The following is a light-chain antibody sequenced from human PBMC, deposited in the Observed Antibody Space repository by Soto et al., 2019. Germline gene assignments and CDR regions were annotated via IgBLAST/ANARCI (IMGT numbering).Light chain of an antibody. V-gene: IGKV3-20*01. CDR2: GAS. J-gene: IGKJ1*01. CDR3: QHYGA. Sequence: IVLTQSPGTLSLSPGERVTLSCRASQSVSSSYLAWYQQKPGQAPRLLINGASSRATGIPDRFSGSGSGTDFTLTISRLEPEDFAVYYCQHYGAFGQGTKVEI. CDR1: QSVSSSY.